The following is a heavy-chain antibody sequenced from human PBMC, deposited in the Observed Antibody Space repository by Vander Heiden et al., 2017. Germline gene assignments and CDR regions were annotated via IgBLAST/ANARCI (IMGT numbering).Heavy chain of an antibody. J-gene: IGHJ1*01. D-gene: IGHD2-2*01. Sequence: QVQVQASGPGLLKASQTLPLTCNVSGASIGSGFYWTWIRQHPGKGLEWVGYIYNTGRSSYSPSLKPRISMSVDTSKNQFSLNLNSVTAADTAVYYCARGVDTYARQIDLWGQGTLVTVSS. CDR1: GASIGSGFY. CDR3: ARGVDTYARQIDL. V-gene: IGHV4-31*03. CDR2: IYNTGRS.